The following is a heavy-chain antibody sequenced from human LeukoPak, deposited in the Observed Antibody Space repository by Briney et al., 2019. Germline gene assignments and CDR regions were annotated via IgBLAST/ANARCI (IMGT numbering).Heavy chain of an antibody. CDR1: GFTFSTYG. Sequence: GGSLRLSCAASGFTFSTYGMHWVRQAPGKGLEWVAVISYDGSNKYYADSVKGRFTISRDNSKNTLYLQMNSLRAEDTAVYYCARDSLRYFDWLFEDYFDYWGQGTLVTVSS. V-gene: IGHV3-30*19. CDR3: ARDSLRYFDWLFEDYFDY. J-gene: IGHJ4*02. CDR2: ISYDGSNK. D-gene: IGHD3-9*01.